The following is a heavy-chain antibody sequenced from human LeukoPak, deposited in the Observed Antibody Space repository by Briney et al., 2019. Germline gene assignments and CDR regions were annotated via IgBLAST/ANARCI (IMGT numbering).Heavy chain of an antibody. CDR3: ARDSTGTVFDF. CDR1: GFTFISYW. Sequence: GGSLRLSCVASGFTFISYWMTWVRQAPGKGLEWVAQISQDGTESYSVDSVRGRFTISRDNAKNSVYLQMNSLRPEDTAVYYCARDSTGTVFDFWGQGTQVTVSS. V-gene: IGHV3-7*04. D-gene: IGHD1-1*01. J-gene: IGHJ4*02. CDR2: ISQDGTES.